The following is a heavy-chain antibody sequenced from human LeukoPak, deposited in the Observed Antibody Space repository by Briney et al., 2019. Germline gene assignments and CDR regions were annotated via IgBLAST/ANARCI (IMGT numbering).Heavy chain of an antibody. CDR3: ARGNYDSSGYYQQGEVPDAFDI. CDR1: GYTSTNYA. CDR2: INTNTGNP. V-gene: IGHV7-4-1*02. Sequence: ASVKVSCKASGYTSTNYAMNWVRQAPGQGLEWMGWINTNTGNPVYAQGFTGRCAFSLDTSVSTAYLQISSLKAEDTAVYYCARGNYDSSGYYQQGEVPDAFDIWGQGTMVTVSS. J-gene: IGHJ3*02. D-gene: IGHD3-22*01.